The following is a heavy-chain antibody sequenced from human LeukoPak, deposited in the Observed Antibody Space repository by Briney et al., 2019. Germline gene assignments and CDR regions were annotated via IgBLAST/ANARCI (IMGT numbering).Heavy chain of an antibody. CDR3: AREGGFLRPLDY. D-gene: IGHD3-16*01. J-gene: IGHJ4*02. Sequence: KTSETLSLTCGVSGGSVTSTNWWTWVRQPPGKGLEWIGEVHLDGRTNYNPSLKSRLTISVDLSENHISLKLTSVTAADTAVYYCAREGGFLRPLDYSGQGTLVTVSS. CDR2: VHLDGRT. V-gene: IGHV4-4*02. CDR1: GGSVTSTNW.